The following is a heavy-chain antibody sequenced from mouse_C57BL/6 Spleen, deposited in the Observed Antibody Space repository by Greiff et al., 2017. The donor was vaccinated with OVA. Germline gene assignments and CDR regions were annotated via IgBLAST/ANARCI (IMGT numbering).Heavy chain of an antibody. CDR3: ARSGTVGAMDY. Sequence: VQLQQSGAELVRPGASVKLSCKASGYTFTDYYINWVKQRPGQGLEWIARIYPGSGNTYYNEKFKGKATLTAEKSSSTAYMQLSSLTSEDSAVYFCARSGTVGAMDYWGQGTSVTVSS. J-gene: IGHJ4*01. CDR1: GYTFTDYY. D-gene: IGHD1-1*01. CDR2: IYPGSGNT. V-gene: IGHV1-76*01.